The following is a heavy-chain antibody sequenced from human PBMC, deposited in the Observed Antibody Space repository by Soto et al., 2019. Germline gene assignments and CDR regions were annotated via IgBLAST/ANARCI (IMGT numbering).Heavy chain of an antibody. CDR2: IISSSSTI. CDR3: ARDRRGYSYGTGDY. CDR1: GFTFSSYS. J-gene: IGHJ4*02. D-gene: IGHD5-18*01. Sequence: EVQLVESGGGLVQPGGSLRPACAASGFTFSSYSMNWVRQSPGKGLEWVSYIISSSSTIYYADSLKCRFTISRDNAKHSLYLHMNSLRAEATAVYYCARDRRGYSYGTGDYWGQGTLVNVSS. V-gene: IGHV3-48*01.